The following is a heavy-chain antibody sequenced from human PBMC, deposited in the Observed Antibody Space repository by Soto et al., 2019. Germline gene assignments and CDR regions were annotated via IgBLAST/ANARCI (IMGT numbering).Heavy chain of an antibody. CDR1: GFSLTSPGMC. Sequence: SGPTLVNPTETLTLTCTFSGFSLTSPGMCVSWIRQSPGKALEWLALIERDDDDKYYSTSLKTRLAISKDTRKNQVVLTMANMEPADTATYYCARSIRGPRRFNGMDVWGQGTTVTVS. CDR3: ARSIRGPRRFNGMDV. V-gene: IGHV2-70*13. CDR2: IERDDDDK. D-gene: IGHD1-20*01. J-gene: IGHJ6*02.